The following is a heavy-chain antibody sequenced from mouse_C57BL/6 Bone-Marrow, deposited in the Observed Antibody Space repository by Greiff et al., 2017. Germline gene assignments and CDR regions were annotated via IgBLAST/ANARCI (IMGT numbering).Heavy chain of an antibody. J-gene: IGHJ3*01. CDR3: ARNDYDGFAY. CDR1: GYTFTSYW. CDR2: IDPSDSYT. Sequence: QVQLQQPGAELVMPGASVKLSCKASGYTFTSYWMHWVKQRPGQGLEWIGEIDPSDSYTNYNQKFKGKSTLTVDKSASTAYMQLSSLTSEDSAVYYFARNDYDGFAYWGQGTLVTVSA. D-gene: IGHD2-4*01. V-gene: IGHV1-69*01.